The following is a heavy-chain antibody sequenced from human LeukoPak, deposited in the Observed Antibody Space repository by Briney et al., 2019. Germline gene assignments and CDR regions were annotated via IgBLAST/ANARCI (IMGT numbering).Heavy chain of an antibody. CDR3: ARDHCSANSCYEDYYNGLDV. V-gene: IGHV1-2*02. CDR2: INPKNGGT. J-gene: IGHJ6*02. D-gene: IGHD2-2*01. Sequence: GTSVKLSFKASASTFTSYNLQWSRLAQGPGLEWMGWINPKNGGTEYVPRFQGRVTMTRGTSTSTAYMELSRLRSDDTAVYYCARDHCSANSCYEDYYNGLDVWGQGTTVTVSS. CDR1: ASTFTSYN.